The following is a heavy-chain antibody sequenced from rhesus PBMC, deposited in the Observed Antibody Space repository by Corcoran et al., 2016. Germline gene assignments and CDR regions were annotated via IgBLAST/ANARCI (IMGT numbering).Heavy chain of an antibody. D-gene: IGHD6-25*01. V-gene: IGHV1-198*02. CDR1: GFTFGSYA. Sequence: QVQLVQSGAEVKKPGASVKVSCKASGFTFGSYAISWVRQAPGQGLEWMGVIIPLVVITNYAEKFQGRVMITADPSTSTAYMELSSLRSEDTAVYYCARVGYSGSWNAFSVDYWGQGVLVTVSS. J-gene: IGHJ4*01. CDR3: ARVGYSGSWNAFSVDY. CDR2: IIPLVVIT.